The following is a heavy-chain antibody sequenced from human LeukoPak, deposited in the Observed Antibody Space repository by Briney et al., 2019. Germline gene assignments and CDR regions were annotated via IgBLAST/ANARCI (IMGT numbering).Heavy chain of an antibody. J-gene: IGHJ4*02. CDR3: ARDSFDYDGY. CDR2: ISSSGSTI. CDR1: GFTFSSYE. Sequence: PGGSLRLSCAASGFTFSSYEMNWVRQAPGKGLEWVSYISSSGSTIYYADSVKGRFTISRDNAKNSLYLQMNTLRAEDTAVYYCARDSFDYDGYWGQGTLVTVSS. V-gene: IGHV3-48*03.